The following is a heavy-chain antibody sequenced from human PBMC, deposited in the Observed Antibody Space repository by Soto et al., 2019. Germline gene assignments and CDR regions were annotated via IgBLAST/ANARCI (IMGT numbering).Heavy chain of an antibody. CDR3: AHHTITPATNWFDP. CDR1: GFSLTTSGVG. CDR2: IYWNDDK. Sequence: SGPTLVNPTQTLTLTCTFSGFSLTTSGVGVGWIRQPPGKALEWFALIYWNDDKRYSPSLRGRLTITKDTSKNQVVLAMTNMDPVDTATYYCAHHTITPATNWFDPWGLGTLVTVSS. V-gene: IGHV2-5*01. D-gene: IGHD2-2*01. J-gene: IGHJ5*02.